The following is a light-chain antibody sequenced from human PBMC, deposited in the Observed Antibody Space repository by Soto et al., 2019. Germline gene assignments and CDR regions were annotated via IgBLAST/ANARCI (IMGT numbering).Light chain of an antibody. CDR1: RSNIGAGYD. CDR2: GNS. V-gene: IGLV1-40*01. J-gene: IGLJ2*01. CDR3: QSSDSSLSADVV. Sequence: QSVLTQPPSVSGAPGQRVTISCTGSRSNIGAGYDVHWYQQLPGTAPKLLIYGNSNRPSGVPDRFSGSKSGTSASLAITGLQAEDEADYYCQSSDSSLSADVVFGGGTKLTVL.